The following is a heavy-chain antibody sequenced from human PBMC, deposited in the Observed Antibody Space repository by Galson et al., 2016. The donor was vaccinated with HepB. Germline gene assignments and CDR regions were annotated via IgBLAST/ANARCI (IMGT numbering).Heavy chain of an antibody. D-gene: IGHD1-26*01. V-gene: IGHV3-74*01. CDR2: IVSDGSTP. CDR3: GRESWGLPEY. Sequence: SLRLSCAASGFTFSRYWMQWVRQGPGGGLVWVSSIVSDGSTPIYADSVKGRSTISRDNAKNTLYLQMHGLRAEDTAVYYCGRESWGLPEYWGQGTLVTVSS. J-gene: IGHJ4*02. CDR1: GFTFSRYW.